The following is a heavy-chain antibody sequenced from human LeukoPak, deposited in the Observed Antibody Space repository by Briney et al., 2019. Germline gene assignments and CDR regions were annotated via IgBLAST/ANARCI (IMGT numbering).Heavy chain of an antibody. Sequence: SGTLSLTCAVSGFSISSGYYWGWIRQPPGKGLEWIGNVFHSGTTYYNPSLKSRVTISVDTSKNQFSLKLTSVTAADTAVYYCARITYDSSDYWGQGSLVTVSP. CDR2: VFHSGTT. D-gene: IGHD3-22*01. CDR3: ARITYDSSDY. V-gene: IGHV4-38-2*01. J-gene: IGHJ4*02. CDR1: GFSISSGYY.